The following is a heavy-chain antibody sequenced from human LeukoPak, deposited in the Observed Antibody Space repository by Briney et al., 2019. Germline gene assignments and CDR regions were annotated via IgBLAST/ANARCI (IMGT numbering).Heavy chain of an antibody. V-gene: IGHV3-23*01. Sequence: GGSLRLSCAASGFTFSSYAMSWVRQAPGKGLEWVSAISGSGGSTYYADSVEGRFTISRDNSKNTLYLQMNSLRAEDTAVYYCAKYGPDDILTGYYFYYYYMDVWGKGTTVTVSS. J-gene: IGHJ6*03. D-gene: IGHD3-9*01. CDR3: AKYGPDDILTGYYFYYYYMDV. CDR2: ISGSGGST. CDR1: GFTFSSYA.